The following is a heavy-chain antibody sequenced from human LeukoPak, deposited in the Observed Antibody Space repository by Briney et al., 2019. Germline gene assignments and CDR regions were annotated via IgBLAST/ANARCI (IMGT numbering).Heavy chain of an antibody. CDR3: ARRRLLGLFDS. CDR1: GGSISSYY. D-gene: IGHD3/OR15-3a*01. Sequence: SETLSLTCTVSGGSISSYYWSWIRQPPGKGLEWIGYIYYSGSTNYNPSLKSRVTISVDTSKNQFSLKLSSVTAADTAVYYCARRRLLGLFDSWGQGTLVTVSS. CDR2: IYYSGST. J-gene: IGHJ4*02. V-gene: IGHV4-59*08.